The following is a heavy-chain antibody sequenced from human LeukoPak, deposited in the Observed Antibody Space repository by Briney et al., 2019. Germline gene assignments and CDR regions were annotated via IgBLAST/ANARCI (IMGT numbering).Heavy chain of an antibody. V-gene: IGHV4-59*01. Sequence: SETLSLTCTVSGGSISSYYWSWIRQPPGKGLEWIGYLYYAGSTKYNASLKSRVTLSVDTSKNQFSLKLRSVTAADTAVYYCARDLQGAGSLSGGAFDIWGQGTMVTVSS. J-gene: IGHJ3*02. CDR2: LYYAGST. D-gene: IGHD1-26*01. CDR3: ARDLQGAGSLSGGAFDI. CDR1: GGSISSYY.